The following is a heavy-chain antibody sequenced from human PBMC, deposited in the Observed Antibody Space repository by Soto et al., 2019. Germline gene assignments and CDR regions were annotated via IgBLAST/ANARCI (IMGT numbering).Heavy chain of an antibody. CDR2: ISGSGGST. V-gene: IGHV3-23*01. CDR3: AKFYGSGSYTGFDY. CDR1: GFTFSSYA. J-gene: IGHJ4*02. D-gene: IGHD3-10*01. Sequence: PGGSLRLSCAASGFTFSSYAMSWVRQAPGKGLEWVSAISGSGGSTYYAGSVKGRFTISRDNSKNTLYLQMNSLRAEDTAVYYCAKFYGSGSYTGFDYWGQGTLVTVSS.